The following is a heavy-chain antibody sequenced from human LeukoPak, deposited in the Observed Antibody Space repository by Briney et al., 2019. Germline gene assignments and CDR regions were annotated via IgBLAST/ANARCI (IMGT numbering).Heavy chain of an antibody. CDR3: ARARRKTVTPNYYYYMDV. V-gene: IGHV3-48*01. D-gene: IGHD4-11*01. Sequence: GGSLRLSCAASGFTFSSYSMNWVRQAPGKGLEWVSYISSSSSTIYYADSVKGRFTISRDNSKNTLYLQMNSLRAEDTAVYYCARARRKTVTPNYYYYMDVWGKGPRSPSP. CDR1: GFTFSSYS. J-gene: IGHJ6*03. CDR2: ISSSSSTI.